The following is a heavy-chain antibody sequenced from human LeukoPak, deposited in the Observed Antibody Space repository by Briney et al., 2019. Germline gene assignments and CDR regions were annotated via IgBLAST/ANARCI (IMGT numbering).Heavy chain of an antibody. CDR1: GGSISSSSYY. J-gene: IGHJ6*03. D-gene: IGHD5-24*01. V-gene: IGHV4-39*07. CDR3: ARGRRDGYNRDYYYYMDV. Sequence: SETLSLTCTVSGGSISSSSYYRGWIRQPPGKGLEWIGSIYYSGSTYYNPSLKSRVTISVDTSKNQFSLKLSSVTAADTAVYYCARGRRDGYNRDYYYYMDVWGKGTTVTVSS. CDR2: IYYSGST.